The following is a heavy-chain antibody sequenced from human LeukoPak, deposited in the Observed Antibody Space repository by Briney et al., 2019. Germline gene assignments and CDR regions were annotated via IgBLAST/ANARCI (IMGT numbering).Heavy chain of an antibody. CDR1: GYTFTSYY. Sequence: GASVKVSCKTSGYTFTSYYIHWVRQAPGQGPEHMGWINPDNGGTSYAQRFQGRVTMTRDTSISTAYMELSSLRSDDTAVYYCARSPSGELDYWGRGTLVTVSS. V-gene: IGHV1-2*02. D-gene: IGHD1-7*01. J-gene: IGHJ4*02. CDR3: ARSPSGELDY. CDR2: INPDNGGT.